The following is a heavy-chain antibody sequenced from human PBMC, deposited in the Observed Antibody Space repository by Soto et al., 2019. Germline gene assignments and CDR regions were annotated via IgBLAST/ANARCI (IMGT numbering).Heavy chain of an antibody. Sequence: QITLNESGPTQVKPRQTLTLTCPFSGFSLTTSGVGVGWIRQSPGKAPEWLALIYWDDDKRYSPPLKSRLTITKDTSKNHVVLTMADLDPADTATYYCAHRVLRTVFGLVTTTAIYFDFWGQGTPVAGSS. D-gene: IGHD3-3*01. CDR2: IYWDDDK. CDR3: AHRVLRTVFGLVTTTAIYFDF. V-gene: IGHV2-5*02. CDR1: GFSLTTSGVG. J-gene: IGHJ4*02.